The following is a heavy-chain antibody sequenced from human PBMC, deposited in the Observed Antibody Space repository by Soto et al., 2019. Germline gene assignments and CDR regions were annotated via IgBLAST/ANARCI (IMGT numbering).Heavy chain of an antibody. D-gene: IGHD1-26*01. Sequence: GASVKLSCKASGGTFSSYATSCVRQAPGQGLEWMGWISAYNGNTNYAQKLQGRVTMTTDTSTSTAYMELRSLRSDDTAVYYCARVRLGAPTRYFDYWGQGTLVTVS. CDR2: ISAYNGNT. CDR1: GGTFSSYA. CDR3: ARVRLGAPTRYFDY. V-gene: IGHV1-18*01. J-gene: IGHJ4*02.